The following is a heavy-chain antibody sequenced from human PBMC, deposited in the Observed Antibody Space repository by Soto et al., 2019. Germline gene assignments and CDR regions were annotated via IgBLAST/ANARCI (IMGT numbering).Heavy chain of an antibody. CDR3: SRGIKGGLGA. CDR2: ISYDGTKK. D-gene: IGHD2-21*01. V-gene: IGHV3-30*03. J-gene: IGHJ5*02. Sequence: QVQLAESGGGVVQPGRSLRLSCATSGFVSNDYDIHWVRQAPGKGLAWLASISYDGTKKYYAESVKGRFTISRDNSKNTLSLQLNSLGAEDTAVYYCSRGIKGGLGAWGPGTLVTVSS. CDR1: GFVSNDYD.